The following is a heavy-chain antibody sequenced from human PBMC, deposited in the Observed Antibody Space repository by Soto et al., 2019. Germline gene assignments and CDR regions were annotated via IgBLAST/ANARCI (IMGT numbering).Heavy chain of an antibody. CDR2: IYYSGST. Sequence: SETLSLTCTVSGGYISSGGYYWSWIRQHPGKGLEWIGYIYYSGSTYYNPSLKSRVTISVDTSKNQFSLKLSSVTAADTAVYYCARDPFGESGFDYWGQGTPVTVSS. CDR3: ARDPFGESGFDY. V-gene: IGHV4-31*03. J-gene: IGHJ4*02. CDR1: GGYISSGGYY. D-gene: IGHD3-10*01.